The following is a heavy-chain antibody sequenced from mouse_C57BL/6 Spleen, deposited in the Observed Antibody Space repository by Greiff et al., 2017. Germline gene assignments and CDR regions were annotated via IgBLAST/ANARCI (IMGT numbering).Heavy chain of an antibody. V-gene: IGHV10-3*01. CDR2: IRSKSSNYAT. CDR1: GFTFNTYA. CDR3: VRDGNYLYYYAMDY. D-gene: IGHD2-1*01. J-gene: IGHJ4*01. Sequence: EVQLVESGGGLVQPKGSLKLSCAASGFTFNTYAMHWVRQAPGKGLEWVARIRSKSSNYATYYADSVKDRFTISRDDSQSMLYLQMNNLKTEDTAMYYCVRDGNYLYYYAMDYWGQGTSVTVSS.